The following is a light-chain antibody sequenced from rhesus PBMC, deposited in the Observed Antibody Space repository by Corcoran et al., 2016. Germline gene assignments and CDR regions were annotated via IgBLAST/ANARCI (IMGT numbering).Light chain of an antibody. CDR2: AAT. Sequence: DIQMTQSPSSLSASVGDTVTITCRASQGISSYLNWFQQKPGKAPKLLIYAATTLQSGVPSRFSGSGSGTDFTLTIRSLQPEDFATYYCQQYKSYPLAFGGGTKVEIK. CDR1: QGISSY. CDR3: QQYKSYPLA. V-gene: IGKV1-28*02. J-gene: IGKJ4*01.